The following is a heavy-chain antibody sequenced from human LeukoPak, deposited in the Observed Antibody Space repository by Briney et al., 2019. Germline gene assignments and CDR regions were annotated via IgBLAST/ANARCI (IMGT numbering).Heavy chain of an antibody. CDR2: IYYSGST. D-gene: IGHD5-12*01. CDR1: GGSISSYY. J-gene: IGHJ4*02. CDR3: ARVWSGCDSSGYYYFDH. Sequence: SETLSLACTVSGGSISSYYWSWIRQPPGKGLEWIGYIYYSGSTNYNPSLKSRVTISVDTSKNQFSLKLSSVTAADTAVYYCARVWSGCDSSGYYYFDHWGQGTLVTVSS. V-gene: IGHV4-59*01.